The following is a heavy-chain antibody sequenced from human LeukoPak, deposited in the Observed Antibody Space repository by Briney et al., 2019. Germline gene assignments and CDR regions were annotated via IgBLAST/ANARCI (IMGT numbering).Heavy chain of an antibody. CDR1: GGSFSGYY. CDR3: ARALYGDYYFDY. J-gene: IGHJ4*02. Sequence: SETLSLTCAVYGGSFSGYYWSWIRQPPGKGLEWIGEINHSGSTNYNPSLKSRVTLSVDTSKNQFSLKLSSVTAADTAVYYCARALYGDYYFDYWGQGTLVTVSS. D-gene: IGHD4-17*01. V-gene: IGHV4-34*01. CDR2: INHSGST.